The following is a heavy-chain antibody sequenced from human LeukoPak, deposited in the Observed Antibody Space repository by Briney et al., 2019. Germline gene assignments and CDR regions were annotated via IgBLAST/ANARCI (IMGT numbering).Heavy chain of an antibody. Sequence: GGSLRLSCAASGFTFSSYEMNWVRQAPGKGLEWVSYISSSGSTIYYADFVKGRFTISRDNAKNSLYLQMNSLRAEDTAVYYCARDLLTPGAFDIWGQGTMVTVSS. D-gene: IGHD1-14*01. J-gene: IGHJ3*02. CDR1: GFTFSSYE. V-gene: IGHV3-48*03. CDR2: ISSSGSTI. CDR3: ARDLLTPGAFDI.